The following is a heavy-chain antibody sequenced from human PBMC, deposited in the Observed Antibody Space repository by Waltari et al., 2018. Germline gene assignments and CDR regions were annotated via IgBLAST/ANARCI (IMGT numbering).Heavy chain of an antibody. D-gene: IGHD3-10*01. CDR3: TRDGMVQGVITNDY. J-gene: IGHJ4*02. CDR1: GFTFGDYA. CDR2: IRSKAYGGTT. Sequence: EVQLVESGGGLVQPGRSLRLSCTASGFTFGDYAMSWFRQAPGKGLEWVGFIRSKAYGGTTEYAASVKGRFTISRDDSKSIAYLQMNSLKTEDTAVYYCTRDGMVQGVITNDYWGQGTLVTVSS. V-gene: IGHV3-49*03.